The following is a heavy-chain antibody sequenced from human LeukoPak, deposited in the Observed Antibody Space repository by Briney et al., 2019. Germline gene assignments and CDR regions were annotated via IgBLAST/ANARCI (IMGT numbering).Heavy chain of an antibody. Sequence: GGSLRLSCAASGFTFSSYAMHWVRQPPGKGLEWVATISNDGNIDYYEDSVKGRFTISRDNSKDTLDLQMNSLRDEDTAEYYCARDRTVLAVSATYYWGQGALVTVSS. CDR2: ISNDGNID. V-gene: IGHV3-30*14. J-gene: IGHJ4*02. D-gene: IGHD2-8*02. CDR1: GFTFSSYA. CDR3: ARDRTVLAVSATYY.